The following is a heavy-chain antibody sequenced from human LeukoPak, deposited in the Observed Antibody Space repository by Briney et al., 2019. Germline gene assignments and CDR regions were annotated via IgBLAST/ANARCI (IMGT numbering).Heavy chain of an antibody. CDR2: ISVSGGST. J-gene: IGHJ6*02. V-gene: IGHV3-23*01. D-gene: IGHD3-9*01. CDR3: ARDARYNIDV. CDR1: GFTFSSYG. Sequence: GGSLRLSCAASGFTFSSYGLSWVRQAPGKGLEWVSAISVSGGSTYYADSVKGRFTMSRDNAKNTLYLEMNGLRADDTAVYYCARDARYNIDVWGRGTTVTVAS.